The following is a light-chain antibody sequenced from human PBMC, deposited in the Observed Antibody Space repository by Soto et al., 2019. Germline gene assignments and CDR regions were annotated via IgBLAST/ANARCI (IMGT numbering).Light chain of an antibody. CDR2: DAS. Sequence: DIQMPKSTYSLSASLGDRFTITCLASQSISSWLAWYQQKPGKAPKLLIYDASSLESGVPSRFSGSGSGTEFTLTISSLQPDDFATYYCQQYNSYSQTFGQGTKVDIK. J-gene: IGKJ1*01. CDR1: QSISSW. V-gene: IGKV1-5*01. CDR3: QQYNSYSQT.